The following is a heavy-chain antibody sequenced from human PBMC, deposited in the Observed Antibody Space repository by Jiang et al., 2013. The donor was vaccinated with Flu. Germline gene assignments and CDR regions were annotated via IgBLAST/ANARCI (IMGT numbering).Heavy chain of an antibody. J-gene: IGHJ4*02. CDR2: IIPIFGTA. CDR3: ARGDSSGFRDTYYFDY. D-gene: IGHD3-22*01. CDR1: GGTFSSYA. V-gene: IGHV1-69*01. Sequence: SGAEVKKPGSSVKVSCKASGGTFSSYAISWVRQAPGQGLEWMGGIIPIFGTANYAQKFQGRVTITADESTSTAYMELSSLRSEDTAVYYCARGDSSGFRDTYYFDYWGQGTLVTVSS.